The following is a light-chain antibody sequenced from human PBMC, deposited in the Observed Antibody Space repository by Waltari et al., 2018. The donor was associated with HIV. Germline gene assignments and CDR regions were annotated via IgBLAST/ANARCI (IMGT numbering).Light chain of an antibody. J-gene: IGLJ3*02. V-gene: IGLV6-57*02. CDR1: SGSVASNY. Sequence: ILTQPHSVSESPGQTVIISCTGSSGSVASNYVQWYQLRPGNAPRTVIYEDDKIPSGVPDRFSGSIDGSSNSASLIISGLKPEDEGDYYCQSYDNSNWVFGGGTKLTV. CDR2: EDD. CDR3: QSYDNSNWV.